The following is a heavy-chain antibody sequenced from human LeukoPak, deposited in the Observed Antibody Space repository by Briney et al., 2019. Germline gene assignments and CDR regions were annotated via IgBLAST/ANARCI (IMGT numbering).Heavy chain of an antibody. CDR1: GFTFSSYG. V-gene: IGHV3-33*01. J-gene: IGHJ4*02. CDR2: IWRDENNK. D-gene: IGHD3-3*01. Sequence: GGSLRLSCAASGFTFSSYGMHWVRQAPGKGLEWRAVIWRDENNKYYADSVKGRFTISRDNSKNTLYLQMNSLRAEDTAVYYCARDDSTIFGETYYFDYWGQGTLVTVSS. CDR3: ARDDSTIFGETYYFDY.